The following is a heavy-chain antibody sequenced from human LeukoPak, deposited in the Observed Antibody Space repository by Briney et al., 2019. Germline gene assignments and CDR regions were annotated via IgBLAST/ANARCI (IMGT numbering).Heavy chain of an antibody. D-gene: IGHD2-15*01. V-gene: IGHV3-9*01. CDR2: ISWNSGSI. CDR1: GFTFDDYA. J-gene: IGHJ3*02. Sequence: GGSLRLSCAASGFTFDDYAMHWVRQAPGKGLEWVSGISWNSGSIGYADSVKGRFTISRDNAKNSLYLQMNSLRAEDTAVYYCARVDYCSGGSCYSDAFDIWGQGTMVTVSS. CDR3: ARVDYCSGGSCYSDAFDI.